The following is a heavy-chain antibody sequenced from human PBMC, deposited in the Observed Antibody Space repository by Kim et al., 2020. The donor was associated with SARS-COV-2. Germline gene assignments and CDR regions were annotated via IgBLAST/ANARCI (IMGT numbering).Heavy chain of an antibody. V-gene: IGHV3-23*01. Sequence: GGSLRLSCAASGFTFSSNAMTWVRQASGKGLEWVSGISGSGGSTYYADSVKGRFTISRDNSKNTLYLQMNSLRADDTAVYYCAKDERGWYYWGQGTLVTV. CDR2: ISGSGGST. CDR3: AKDERGWYY. D-gene: IGHD6-19*01. CDR1: GFTFSSNA. J-gene: IGHJ4*02.